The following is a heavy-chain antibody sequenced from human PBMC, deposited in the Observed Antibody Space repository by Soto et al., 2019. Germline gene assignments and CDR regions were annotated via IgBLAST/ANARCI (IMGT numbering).Heavy chain of an antibody. CDR3: ARATGYSSGWPDY. D-gene: IGHD6-19*01. V-gene: IGHV3-30-3*01. CDR1: GFTFSSYA. J-gene: IGHJ4*02. CDR2: ISYDGSNK. Sequence: QVQLVESGGGVVQPGRSLRLSCAASGFTFSSYAMHWVRQAPGKGLEWVAVISYDGSNKYYADSVKGRFTISRDNSKNTLYLQMNSLRAEDTAVYYCARATGYSSGWPDYWGQGTLVTVSS.